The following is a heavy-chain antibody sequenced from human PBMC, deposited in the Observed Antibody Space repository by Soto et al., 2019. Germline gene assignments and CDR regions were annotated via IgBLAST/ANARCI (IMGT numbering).Heavy chain of an antibody. Sequence: RRLSCAASGFTFSSYAMHWVRQAPGKGLEWVAVISYDGSNKYYADSVKGRFTISRDNSKNTLYLQMNSLRAEDTAVYYCARDRGGGYDYYYYGMDVWGQGTTVTVSS. V-gene: IGHV3-30-3*01. CDR1: GFTFSSYA. CDR2: ISYDGSNK. CDR3: ARDRGGGYDYYYYGMDV. D-gene: IGHD5-12*01. J-gene: IGHJ6*02.